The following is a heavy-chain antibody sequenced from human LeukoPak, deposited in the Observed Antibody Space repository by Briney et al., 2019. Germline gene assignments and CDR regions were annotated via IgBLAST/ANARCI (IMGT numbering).Heavy chain of an antibody. D-gene: IGHD6-19*01. J-gene: IGHJ4*02. CDR2: ISGDGGST. V-gene: IGHV3-43*02. CDR1: GFTFDDYA. CDR3: AKDRGWYDY. Sequence: AGSLRLSCAASGFTFDDYARHWVRQAPGKGLEWVPLISGDGGSTYYADSVKGRFTISRDNSKTSLYLQMNSLRTEDTALYHCAKDRGWYDYWGQGTLVTVSS.